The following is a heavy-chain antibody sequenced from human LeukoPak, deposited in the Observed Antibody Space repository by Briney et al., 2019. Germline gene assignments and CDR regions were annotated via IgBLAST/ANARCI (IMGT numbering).Heavy chain of an antibody. V-gene: IGHV4-34*01. D-gene: IGHD3-22*01. CDR1: GGSFSGYY. J-gene: IGHJ4*02. CDR2: IYYSGST. Sequence: SETLSHTCAVYGGSFSGYYWSWIRQPPGKGLEWIGSIYYSGSTYYNPSLKSRVTISVDTSKNQFSLKLSSVTAADTAVYYCAGIRITMIVVVKEFDYWGQGTLVTVSS. CDR3: AGIRITMIVVVKEFDY.